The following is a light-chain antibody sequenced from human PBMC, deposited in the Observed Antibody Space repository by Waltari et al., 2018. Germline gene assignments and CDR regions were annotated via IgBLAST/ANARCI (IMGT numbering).Light chain of an antibody. CDR1: QSLASS. V-gene: IGKV1-39*01. CDR2: TST. J-gene: IGKJ4*01. CDR3: LQTHRTPLT. Sequence: DIQMTQSPSSLSASIGATVTITCRSSQSLASSLSWYQVKPGRAPRPLIYTSTSLHSGVPSRFSGGGSVTYFTLTISNLQPDDSATYFCLQTHRTPLTFGGGTRLEIK.